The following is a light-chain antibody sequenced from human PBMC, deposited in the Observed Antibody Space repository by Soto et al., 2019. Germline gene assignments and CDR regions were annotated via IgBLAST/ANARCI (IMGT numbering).Light chain of an antibody. CDR2: EGS. CDR1: SSDVGSYNL. J-gene: IGLJ2*01. V-gene: IGLV2-23*03. CDR3: CSYAGSSTVGVV. Sequence: QSALTQPASVSGSPGQSITISCTGTSSDVGSYNLVSWYQQHPGKAPKLMIYEGSKRPSGVSNRFSGSKSGNTASLTISGLQAEDEADYYCCSYAGSSTVGVVFDGGTKLTVL.